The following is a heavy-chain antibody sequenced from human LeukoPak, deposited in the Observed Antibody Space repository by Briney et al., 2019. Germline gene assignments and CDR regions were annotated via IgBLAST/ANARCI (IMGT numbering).Heavy chain of an antibody. D-gene: IGHD6-19*01. CDR1: GFTFSDHY. CDR3: ARVGGSGWYEVGY. J-gene: IGHJ4*02. V-gene: IGHV3-11*04. Sequence: GGSLRLSCVASGFTFSDHYMTWIRQAPGKGLEWVSYISHTGTTVYYADSVKGRFTLSRDNARNSLYLQMNSLRIEDTAVYYCARVGGSGWYEVGYWGQGTLVTVSS. CDR2: ISHTGTTV.